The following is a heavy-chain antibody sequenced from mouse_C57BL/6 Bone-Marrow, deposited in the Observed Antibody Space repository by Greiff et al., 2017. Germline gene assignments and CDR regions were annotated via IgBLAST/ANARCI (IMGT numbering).Heavy chain of an antibody. CDR3: ARGGYDAWFAY. CDR2: IYPGDGDT. D-gene: IGHD2-2*01. Sequence: QVQLQQSGPELVKPGASVKISCKASGYAFSSSWMNWVKQRPGTGLEWIGRIYPGDGDTNYNGKFKGKATLTADKSSSTAYMQLSSLTSEDSAVYFCARGGYDAWFAYWGQGTLVTVSA. J-gene: IGHJ3*01. V-gene: IGHV1-82*01. CDR1: GYAFSSSW.